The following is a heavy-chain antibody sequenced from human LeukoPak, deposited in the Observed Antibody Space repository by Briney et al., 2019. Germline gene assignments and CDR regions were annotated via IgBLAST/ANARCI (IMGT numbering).Heavy chain of an antibody. Sequence: GGSLRLSCAASGFTFCSYGMHWVRQAPGKGLEWVAVISYDGSNKYYADSVKGRFTVSRDNSKNTLYLQMNSLRAEDTAVYYCARDSSGYGILYYFDYWGQGTLVTVSS. D-gene: IGHD5-12*01. CDR2: ISYDGSNK. V-gene: IGHV3-30*06. J-gene: IGHJ4*02. CDR3: ARDSSGYGILYYFDY. CDR1: GFTFCSYG.